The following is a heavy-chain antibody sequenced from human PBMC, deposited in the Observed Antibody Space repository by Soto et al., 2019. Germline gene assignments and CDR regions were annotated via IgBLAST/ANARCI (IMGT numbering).Heavy chain of an antibody. CDR1: GFTFSIYA. V-gene: IGHV3-23*01. J-gene: IGHJ4*02. D-gene: IGHD3-22*01. CDR2: ITGNGGT. CDR3: AKDAPGSGWLSDY. Sequence: EVQLLESGGGLVQPGGSLRLSCAASGFTFSIYAMSWVRQAPGKGLEWVSTITGNGGTSYADFVRGRFTISRDNSKNTLYLQMNSLRPEDTAAYYCAKDAPGSGWLSDYWGQGTLVTVSS.